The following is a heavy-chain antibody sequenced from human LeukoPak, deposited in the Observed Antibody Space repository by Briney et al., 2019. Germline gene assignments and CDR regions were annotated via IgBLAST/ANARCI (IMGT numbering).Heavy chain of an antibody. D-gene: IGHD4-17*01. Sequence: KTGGSLRLSCAASGFTFSSYSMNWVRQAPGKGLEWVSSISSSSSYIYYADSVKGRFTISRDNAKNPLYLQMNSLRAEDTAVYYCARVVTTSNFMDVWGKGTTVTVSS. J-gene: IGHJ6*03. CDR1: GFTFSSYS. CDR2: ISSSSSYI. V-gene: IGHV3-21*01. CDR3: ARVVTTSNFMDV.